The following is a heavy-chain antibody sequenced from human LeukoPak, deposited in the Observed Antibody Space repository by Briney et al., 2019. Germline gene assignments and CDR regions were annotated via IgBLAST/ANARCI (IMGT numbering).Heavy chain of an antibody. D-gene: IGHD4-11*01. CDR1: GFTFSSYW. Sequence: GGSLRLSCAGSGFTFSSYWMHWARQAPGKGLVWVSRISTDASSTTYADSVKGRFTISRDNAKDTLYLQMNSLRAEDTAVYYCTGHHQAYSRTYWGQGTLVTVSS. CDR2: ISTDASST. CDR3: TGHHQAYSRTY. J-gene: IGHJ4*02. V-gene: IGHV3-74*01.